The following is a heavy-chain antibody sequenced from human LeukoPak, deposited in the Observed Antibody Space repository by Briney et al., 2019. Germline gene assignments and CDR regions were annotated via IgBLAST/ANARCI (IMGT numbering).Heavy chain of an antibody. CDR3: ASTRRAAVAGRFDS. CDR2: IYHSGNT. D-gene: IGHD6-19*01. Sequence: SETLSLTCNVSGASMSSNYWSWIRQPPGKGLEWIGYIYHSGNTNYSPSLERRVTMSVDESKNQFSLRVHFVSAADTVVYYCASTRRAAVAGRFDSWGQGTLVTVSS. J-gene: IGHJ4*02. V-gene: IGHV4-4*09. CDR1: GASMSSNY.